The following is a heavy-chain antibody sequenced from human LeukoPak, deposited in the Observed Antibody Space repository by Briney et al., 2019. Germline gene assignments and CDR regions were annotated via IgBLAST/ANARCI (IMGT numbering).Heavy chain of an antibody. CDR1: GFTFSSYW. CDR2: IKQDGSEK. V-gene: IGHV3-7*01. CDR3: ARGMAYCSSTSCSNHAEYFQH. J-gene: IGHJ1*01. D-gene: IGHD2-2*01. Sequence: PGGSLRLSCAASGFTFSSYWVSWVRQAPGKGLEWVANIKQDGSEKYYVDSVKGRFTISRDNAKNSLYLQMNSLRAEDTAVYYCARGMAYCSSTSCSNHAEYFQHWGQGTLVTVSS.